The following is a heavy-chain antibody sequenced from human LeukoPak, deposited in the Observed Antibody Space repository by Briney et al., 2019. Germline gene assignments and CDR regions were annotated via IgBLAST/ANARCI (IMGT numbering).Heavy chain of an antibody. CDR1: GGSISGYY. Sequence: SETLSLTCTVSGGSISGYYWSWIRQPPGKGLEWTGYIYYSGSTNYNPSLKSRVTISVDTSKNQFSLKLSSVTAADTAVYYCARGVYYYYYMDVWGKGTTVTVSS. V-gene: IGHV4-59*01. CDR2: IYYSGST. J-gene: IGHJ6*03. CDR3: ARGVYYYYYMDV. D-gene: IGHD6-6*01.